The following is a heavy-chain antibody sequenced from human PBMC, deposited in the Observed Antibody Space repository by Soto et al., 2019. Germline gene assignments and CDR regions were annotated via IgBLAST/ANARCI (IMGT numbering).Heavy chain of an antibody. J-gene: IGHJ4*02. CDR1: GDSIGRGGYY. CDR3: ARVRPYRDRDAVTPHFDY. D-gene: IGHD5-18*01. Sequence: SETLSLTCTVSGDSIGRGGYYWTWIRQHPGKGLEWIAYIYTTGSTYYNPSLKSRVGISVDTSKNQFSLKLSSVTAADTAAYYCARVRPYRDRDAVTPHFDYWGQGLLVTVSS. CDR2: IYTTGST. V-gene: IGHV4-31*03.